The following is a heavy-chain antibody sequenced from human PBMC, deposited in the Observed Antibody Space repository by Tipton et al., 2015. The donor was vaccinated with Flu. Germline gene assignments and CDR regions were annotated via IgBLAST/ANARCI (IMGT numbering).Heavy chain of an antibody. CDR3: ARLRANYYDSSGYSDY. Sequence: LRLSCTVSGGSLSSYYWGWIRQPPGKGLEWIGSIYYSGSTYYNPSLKSRVTISVDTSKNQFSLKLSSVTAADTAVYYCARLRANYYDSSGYSDYWGQGTLVTVSS. CDR1: GGSLSSYY. D-gene: IGHD3-22*01. CDR2: IYYSGST. V-gene: IGHV4-39*07. J-gene: IGHJ4*02.